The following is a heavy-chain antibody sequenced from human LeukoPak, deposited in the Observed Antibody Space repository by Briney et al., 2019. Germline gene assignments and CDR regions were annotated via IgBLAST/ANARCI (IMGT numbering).Heavy chain of an antibody. Sequence: SETLSLTCAVYGGSLSDYYWSWIRQPPGKGLEWIGEINHSGSTNYNPSLKSRVTISVDTSKNQFSLKLSSVTAADTAVYYCARQGWYAYMDVWGKGTTVTISS. J-gene: IGHJ6*03. CDR1: GGSLSDYY. V-gene: IGHV4-34*01. CDR3: ARQGWYAYMDV. CDR2: INHSGST. D-gene: IGHD2-8*01.